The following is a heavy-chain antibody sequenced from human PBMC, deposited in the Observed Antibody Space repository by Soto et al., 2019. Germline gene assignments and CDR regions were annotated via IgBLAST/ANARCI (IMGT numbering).Heavy chain of an antibody. D-gene: IGHD1-1*01. V-gene: IGHV1-69*01. CDR2: LIPIFGTA. Sequence: QVQLVQSGAEVKKPGSSVKVSCKASAGTFSSYAISWVRQAPGQGLEWMGGLIPIFGTANYAQKFQGRVTITADESTSTAYMELRSVRSEDTAVYYCARVNRDDVFPEVFDPWGQGTLVTVSS. CDR3: ARVNRDDVFPEVFDP. J-gene: IGHJ5*02. CDR1: AGTFSSYA.